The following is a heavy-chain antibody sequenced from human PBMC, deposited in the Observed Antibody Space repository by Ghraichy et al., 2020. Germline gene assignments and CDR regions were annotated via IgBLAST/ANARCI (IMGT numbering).Heavy chain of an antibody. CDR1: GGSFSGYY. CDR3: ARGPLHWYQLSNWYFDL. D-gene: IGHD2-2*01. J-gene: IGHJ2*01. Sequence: SETLSLTCAVYGGSFSGYYWSWIRQPPGKGLEWIGEINHSGSTNYNPSLKSRVTISVDTSKNQFSLKLSSVTAADTAVYYCARGPLHWYQLSNWYFDLWGRGTLVTVSS. V-gene: IGHV4-34*01. CDR2: INHSGST.